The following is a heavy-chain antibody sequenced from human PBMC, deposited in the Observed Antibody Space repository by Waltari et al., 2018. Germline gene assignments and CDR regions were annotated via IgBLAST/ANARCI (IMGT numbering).Heavy chain of an antibody. V-gene: IGHV1-46*01. CDR3: AREEIDGDYVTDWYFDL. J-gene: IGHJ2*01. CDR1: GYTFTSYY. CDR2: INPSGGST. Sequence: QVQLVQSGAEVKKPGASVKVSCKASGYTFTSYYMHWVRQAPGQGLEWMGIINPSGGSTSYAQKFQGRVTMTRDTATSTVYMELSSLRAEDTAVYYCAREEIDGDYVTDWYFDLWGRGTLVTVSS. D-gene: IGHD4-17*01.